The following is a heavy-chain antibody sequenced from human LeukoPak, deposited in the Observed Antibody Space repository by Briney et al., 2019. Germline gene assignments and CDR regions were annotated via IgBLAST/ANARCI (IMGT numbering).Heavy chain of an antibody. CDR1: GFTFSSYW. V-gene: IGHV3-74*01. D-gene: IGHD2-2*01. Sequence: PGGSLRLSCAASGFTFSSYWMHWVRQAPGKGLVWVSRINSDGSSTSYADSVKGRFTISRDNAKNTLYLQMNSLTAEDTAVYYCVSLGYCSTSSCQPWGQGTLVTVSS. CDR3: VSLGYCSTSSCQP. J-gene: IGHJ4*02. CDR2: INSDGSST.